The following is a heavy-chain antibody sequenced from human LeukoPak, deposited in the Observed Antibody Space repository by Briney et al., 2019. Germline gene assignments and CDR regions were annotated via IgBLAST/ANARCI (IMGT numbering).Heavy chain of an antibody. D-gene: IGHD2-2*01. Sequence: GGSLRLSCAASGFTFSSYSMNWVRQAPGKGLEWVSYISSSSSTIYYADSVKGRFTISRDNAKNSLYLQMNSLRAEDTAVYYCARDGEYCSSTSCYWDYYYYYMDVWGKGTRSPSP. V-gene: IGHV3-48*01. J-gene: IGHJ6*03. CDR2: ISSSSSTI. CDR3: ARDGEYCSSTSCYWDYYYYYMDV. CDR1: GFTFSSYS.